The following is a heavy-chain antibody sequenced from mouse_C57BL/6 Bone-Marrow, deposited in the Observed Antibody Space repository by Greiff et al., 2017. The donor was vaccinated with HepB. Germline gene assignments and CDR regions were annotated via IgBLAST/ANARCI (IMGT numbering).Heavy chain of an antibody. V-gene: IGHV5-6*02. CDR3: ARHDEYFDY. CDR2: ISSGGSYT. CDR1: GFTFSSYG. J-gene: IGHJ2*01. D-gene: IGHD2-3*01. Sequence: DVMLVESGGDLVKPGGSLKLSCAASGFTFSSYGMSWVRQTPDKRLEWVATISSGGSYTYYPDSVKGRFTISRDNAKNTLYLQMSSLKSEDTAMYYCARHDEYFDYWGQGTTLTVSS.